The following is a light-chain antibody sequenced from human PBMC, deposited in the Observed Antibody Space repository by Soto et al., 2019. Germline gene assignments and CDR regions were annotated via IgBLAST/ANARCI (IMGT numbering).Light chain of an antibody. CDR3: QQYGSSPTWT. Sequence: EIVLTQSPGTLSLSPGERATLSCRASQSVSSSYLAWYQQKPGQAPRVLIYGASSRATGIPDRFSGSGSGTDFTLTISRLEPEDFAGYYCQQYGSSPTWTFGQGTKVEIK. V-gene: IGKV3-20*01. CDR2: GAS. J-gene: IGKJ1*01. CDR1: QSVSSSY.